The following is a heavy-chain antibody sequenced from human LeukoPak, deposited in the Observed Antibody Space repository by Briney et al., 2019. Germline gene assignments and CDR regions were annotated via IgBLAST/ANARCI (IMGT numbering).Heavy chain of an antibody. CDR2: IYPGDSDT. J-gene: IGHJ5*02. Sequence: GESLKISCKGSGYSFTSYWIGWVRQMPGKGLEWMGIIYPGDSDTRYSPSFQGQVTSSADKSISTAYLQWSSLKASDTAMYYCARVPYYYDSSGYENWFDPWGQGTLVTVSS. V-gene: IGHV5-51*01. CDR1: GYSFTSYW. D-gene: IGHD3-22*01. CDR3: ARVPYYYDSSGYENWFDP.